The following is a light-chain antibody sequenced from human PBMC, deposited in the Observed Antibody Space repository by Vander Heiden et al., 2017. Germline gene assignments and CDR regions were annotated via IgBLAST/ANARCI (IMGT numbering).Light chain of an antibody. Sequence: DIQMTQSPSSLSASVGDRVSITCRASQSISNYLAWYQQKPGEVPKLLIYAASSLPSGVPSRFSGGVSGTDFTLTISNLLPEDVATYYCHRYNSLPTFGQGTRVEIK. CDR2: AAS. J-gene: IGKJ1*01. CDR1: QSISNY. CDR3: HRYNSLPT. V-gene: IGKV1-27*01.